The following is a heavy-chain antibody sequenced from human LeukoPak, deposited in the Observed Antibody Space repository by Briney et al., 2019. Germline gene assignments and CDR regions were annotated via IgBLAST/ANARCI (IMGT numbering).Heavy chain of an antibody. D-gene: IGHD3-22*01. J-gene: IGHJ4*02. CDR1: GFTFSSYG. Sequence: GGSLRLSCAASGFTFSSYGMSWVRQAPGKGLEWVSAISGSGGSTYYADSVKGRFIISRDNAKNSLYLQMNSLRDEDTAVYYCARDRSPPGDSSGWTDYWGQGTLVTVSS. V-gene: IGHV3-23*01. CDR2: ISGSGGST. CDR3: ARDRSPPGDSSGWTDY.